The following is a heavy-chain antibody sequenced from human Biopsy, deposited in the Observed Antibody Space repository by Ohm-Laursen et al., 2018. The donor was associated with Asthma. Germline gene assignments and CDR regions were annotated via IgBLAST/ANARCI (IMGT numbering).Heavy chain of an antibody. J-gene: IGHJ4*02. CDR1: GGTFNTCV. CDR3: ARKAGSCISRSCYSLDF. D-gene: IGHD2-15*01. CDR2: INSVFGTT. V-gene: IGHV1-69*13. Sequence: SVKVSCKSLGGTFNTCVIGWARQAPGQGLEWMGGINSVFGTTTYPQKFQNRVTITADDSPSAVYMELSSLRSEDTAVYYCARKAGSCISRSCYSLDFWGQGTLVTVSS.